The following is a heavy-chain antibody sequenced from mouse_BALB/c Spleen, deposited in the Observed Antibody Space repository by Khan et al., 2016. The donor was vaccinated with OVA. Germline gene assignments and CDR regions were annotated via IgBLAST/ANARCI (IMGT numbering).Heavy chain of an antibody. D-gene: IGHD1-1*01. V-gene: IGHV1-77*01. Sequence: QVQLKESGPELVKPGASVKMSCKASGYTFTDYVISWVKQRTGQGLEWIGEIYPGSGSTYYNEKFKGKATLTADKSSNTAYMQLSSLTSEDSAVYCCASSYYGSSYFAYWGQGTTLTVSS. CDR3: ASSYYGSSYFAY. CDR2: IYPGSGST. CDR1: GYTFTDYV. J-gene: IGHJ2*01.